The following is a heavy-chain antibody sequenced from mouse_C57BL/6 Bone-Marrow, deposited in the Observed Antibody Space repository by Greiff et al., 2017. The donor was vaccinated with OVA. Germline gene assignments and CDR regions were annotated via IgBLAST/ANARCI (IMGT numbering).Heavy chain of an antibody. D-gene: IGHD2-4*01. V-gene: IGHV14-4*01. J-gene: IGHJ4*01. CDR2: IDPENGDT. CDR3: TPMITTGYYYAMDY. CDR1: GFNIKDDY. Sequence: VQLQQSGAELVRPGASVKLSCKASGFNIKDDYMHWVKQRPEQGLEWIGWIDPENGDTEYDSKFQGKATITEDTSSNTAYLQLSSLTSEDTAVYYCTPMITTGYYYAMDYWGQGTSVTVSS.